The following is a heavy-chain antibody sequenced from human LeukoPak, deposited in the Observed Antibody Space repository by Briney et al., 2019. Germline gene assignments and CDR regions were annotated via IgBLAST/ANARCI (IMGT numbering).Heavy chain of an antibody. CDR2: IIGSSGDT. Sequence: QLGGSLRLSCAASGFSLTNFAMGWVRQAPGKGLEWVSLIIGSSGDTFYADSVKGRFTISRDNSKNRLYLQMNSLRAEDTALYYCAKGAYDYIEVGYFDYWGQGTLVTVSS. V-gene: IGHV3-23*01. J-gene: IGHJ4*02. CDR3: AKGAYDYIEVGYFDY. CDR1: GFSLTNFA. D-gene: IGHD5-12*01.